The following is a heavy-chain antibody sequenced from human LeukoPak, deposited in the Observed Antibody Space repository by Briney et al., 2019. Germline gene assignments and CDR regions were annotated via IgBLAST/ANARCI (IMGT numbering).Heavy chain of an antibody. CDR2: ISGSGGST. CDR3: AKPRGSYWVWYFDL. J-gene: IGHJ2*01. CDR1: GFTFSSYA. D-gene: IGHD1-26*01. V-gene: IGHV3-23*01. Sequence: PGGSLRLYCAASGFTFSSYAMSWVRQAPGKGLEWVSAISGSGGSTYYADSVKGRFTISRDNSKNTLYLQMNSLRAEDTAVYYCAKPRGSYWVWYFDLWGRGTLVTVSS.